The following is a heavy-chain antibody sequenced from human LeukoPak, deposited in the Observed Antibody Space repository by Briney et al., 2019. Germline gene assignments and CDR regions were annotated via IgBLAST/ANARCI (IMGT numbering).Heavy chain of an antibody. J-gene: IGHJ4*02. D-gene: IGHD3-10*01. V-gene: IGHV1-2*02. CDR3: ARFGSASY. CDR1: GYTFTGYY. Sequence: ASVKVSCTASGYTFTGYYIHWVRQAPGQGLEWMGWINPDSGATNYAQKFQGRVTMTRDTSISTAYMELSSLISDDTAVYYCARFGSASYWGQGTLVTVSS. CDR2: INPDSGAT.